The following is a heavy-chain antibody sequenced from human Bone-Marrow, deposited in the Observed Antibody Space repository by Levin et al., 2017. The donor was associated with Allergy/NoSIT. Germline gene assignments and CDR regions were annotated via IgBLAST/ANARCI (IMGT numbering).Heavy chain of an antibody. CDR3: AKAQSTFCSGGTCYSTNFAY. CDR1: GITLNIYG. D-gene: IGHD2-15*01. CDR2: ISYDGNKQ. Sequence: GGSLRLSCAASGITLNIYGMHWVRQAPGKGLEWVAIISYDGNKQYYADSVKGRFTISRDNSKTTLYLQMNGLRAEDTAVYYCAKAQSTFCSGGTCYSTNFAYWGQGTPVTVSS. J-gene: IGHJ4*02. V-gene: IGHV3-30*18.